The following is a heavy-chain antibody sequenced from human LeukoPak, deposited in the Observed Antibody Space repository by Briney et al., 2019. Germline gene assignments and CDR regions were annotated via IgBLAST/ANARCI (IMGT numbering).Heavy chain of an antibody. V-gene: IGHV4-59*12. Sequence: SETLSLTCTVSGGSISSYYWTWIRQPPGKGLEWIGSIYYSGSTYYNPSLKSRVTISVDTSKNQFSLKLSSVTAADTAVYYCAREDYYDSSGYKYWGQGTLVTASS. CDR2: IYYSGST. D-gene: IGHD3-22*01. CDR3: AREDYYDSSGYKY. CDR1: GGSISSYY. J-gene: IGHJ4*02.